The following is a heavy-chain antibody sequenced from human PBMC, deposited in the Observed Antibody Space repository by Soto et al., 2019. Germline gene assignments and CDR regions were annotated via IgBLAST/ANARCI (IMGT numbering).Heavy chain of an antibody. CDR2: IIPILGIA. D-gene: IGHD2-2*01. CDR1: GGTFSSYT. CDR3: ATDIVVVAAAISGGRERGY. Sequence: QVQLVQSGAEVKKPGSSVKVSCKASGGTFSSYTISWVRQAPGQGLEWMGRIIPILGIANYAQQFQGRVTITADKSTCTAYMELSSLRSEDTAVYYCATDIVVVAAAISGGRERGYWGQGTLVTVSS. J-gene: IGHJ4*02. V-gene: IGHV1-69*02.